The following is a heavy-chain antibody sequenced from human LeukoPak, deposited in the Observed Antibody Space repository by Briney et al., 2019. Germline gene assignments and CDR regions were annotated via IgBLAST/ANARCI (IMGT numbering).Heavy chain of an antibody. D-gene: IGHD3-10*01. V-gene: IGHV3-23*01. Sequence: GGSLRLSCAASGFTFSSYAMSWVRQAPGKGLEWVSAISGSGGSTYYADSVKGRFTISSDNSKNTLYLQMNSLRAEDTAVYYCAKVVVTMVRGVTKRWFDPWGQGTLVTVSS. CDR2: ISGSGGST. CDR1: GFTFSSYA. J-gene: IGHJ5*02. CDR3: AKVVVTMVRGVTKRWFDP.